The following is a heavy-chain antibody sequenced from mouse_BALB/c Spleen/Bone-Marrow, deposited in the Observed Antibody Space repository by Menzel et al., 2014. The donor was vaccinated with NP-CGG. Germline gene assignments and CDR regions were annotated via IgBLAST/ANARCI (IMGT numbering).Heavy chain of an antibody. Sequence: VQLQQSGAELARPGASVKMSCKASGYTFTNYTMHWVKQRPGQGLEWIGYINPSSGYTNYNQKFKDKATLTADKSSSTAYMQLSSLTSEDSAVYFCAKRDIYYGYDGNAMDYWGQGTSVTVSS. D-gene: IGHD2-2*01. J-gene: IGHJ4*01. V-gene: IGHV1-4*01. CDR1: GYTFTNYT. CDR2: INPSSGYT. CDR3: AKRDIYYGYDGNAMDY.